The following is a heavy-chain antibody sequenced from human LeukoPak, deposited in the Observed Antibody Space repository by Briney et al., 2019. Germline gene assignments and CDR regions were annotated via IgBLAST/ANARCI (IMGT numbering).Heavy chain of an antibody. Sequence: SVKVSCKASGGTFSSYAISWVRQAPGQGLEWMGGIIPIFGTANYAQKFQGRVTITTDESTSTAYMELSSLRSEDTAVYYCAGDLTNGYYMDVWGKGTTVTVSS. CDR2: IIPIFGTA. D-gene: IGHD1-1*01. CDR1: GGTFSSYA. J-gene: IGHJ6*03. V-gene: IGHV1-69*05. CDR3: AGDLTNGYYMDV.